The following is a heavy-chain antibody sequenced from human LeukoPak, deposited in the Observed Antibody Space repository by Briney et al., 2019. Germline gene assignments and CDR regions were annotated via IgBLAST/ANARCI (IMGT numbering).Heavy chain of an antibody. CDR3: ARVKSRVAAAGDFDY. Sequence: ASVKVSCKASGYTFTGYYMHWVRQAPGQGLEWMGWINPNSGGTNYAQKFQGRVTMTRDTSISTAYMELSRLRSDDTAVYYCARVKSRVAAAGDFDYWGQGTLVTVSS. CDR1: GYTFTGYY. J-gene: IGHJ4*02. CDR2: INPNSGGT. V-gene: IGHV1-2*02. D-gene: IGHD6-13*01.